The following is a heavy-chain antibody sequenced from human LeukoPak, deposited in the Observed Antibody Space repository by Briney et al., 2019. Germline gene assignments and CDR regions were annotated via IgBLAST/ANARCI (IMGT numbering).Heavy chain of an antibody. J-gene: IGHJ4*02. CDR1: GFSFSSYW. CDR2: IKEDGSEK. Sequence: PGGSLRLSCAASGFSFSSYWMIWVRQAPGKGLEWVANIKEDGSEKYYVDSVKGRFTISRDNAKNSLYLQMNSLRAEDTAVYYCARDSLEAAFFDYWGQGTLVTVSS. CDR3: ARDSLEAAFFDY. V-gene: IGHV3-7*01. D-gene: IGHD6-13*01.